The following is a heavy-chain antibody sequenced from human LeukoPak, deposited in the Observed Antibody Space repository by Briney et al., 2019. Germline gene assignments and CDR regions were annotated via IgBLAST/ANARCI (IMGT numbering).Heavy chain of an antibody. Sequence: SETLSLTCAVYGGSFNGYYWTWIRQPPGKGLEWIGEINHSGSTNYNPSLKSRVTISVDTSNQFSLNLNSVTAADTAVYYCARARGKMGARFDYWGQGTLVTVSS. D-gene: IGHD1-26*01. CDR1: GGSFNGYY. CDR3: ARARGKMGARFDY. J-gene: IGHJ4*02. CDR2: INHSGST. V-gene: IGHV4-34*01.